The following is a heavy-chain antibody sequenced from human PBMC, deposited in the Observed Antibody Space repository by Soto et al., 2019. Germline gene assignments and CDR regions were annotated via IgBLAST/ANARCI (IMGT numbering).Heavy chain of an antibody. CDR1: GYTFTSHA. J-gene: IGHJ5*02. Sequence: QVQLVQSGAEEKKPGASVKGSCKASGYTFTSHAMHWVRQAPGQRLEWMGWINAGNGNTKYSQKCQGRVTITTDTSARKAYMELSSLRSEETAVYYCARDGIADDGNNWFDPWGQGTMVTVSS. D-gene: IGHD6-13*01. CDR2: INAGNGNT. CDR3: ARDGIADDGNNWFDP. V-gene: IGHV1-3*05.